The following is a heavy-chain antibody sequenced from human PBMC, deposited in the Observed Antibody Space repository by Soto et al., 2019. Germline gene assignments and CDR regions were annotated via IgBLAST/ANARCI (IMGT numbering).Heavy chain of an antibody. CDR3: VRGDKGGFDL. J-gene: IGHJ3*01. D-gene: IGHD2-21*02. Sequence: EVQLVESEGGLVQRGGSLRLSCAASGFTFNYYWMHWVRQAPGQGLVWVSHIHSDGSTTTYADSVKGRFTISRDNAKNTLYLQMNSLRAEDTAVYYCVRGDKGGFDLWGQAQRSPSLQ. V-gene: IGHV3-74*01. CDR1: GFTFNYYW. CDR2: IHSDGSTT.